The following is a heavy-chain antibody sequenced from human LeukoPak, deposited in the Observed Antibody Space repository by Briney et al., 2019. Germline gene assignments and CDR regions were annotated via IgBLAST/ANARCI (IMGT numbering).Heavy chain of an antibody. CDR3: ARIRRYYYYMDV. CDR2: IKQDGSEK. CDR1: GFTFDDYG. Sequence: PGGSLRLSCAASGFTFDDYGMSWVRQAPGKGLEWVANIKQDGSEKYYVDSVKGRFTISRDNAKNSLYLQMNSLRAEDTAVYYCARIRRYYYYMDVWGKGTTVTVSS. V-gene: IGHV3-7*01. J-gene: IGHJ6*03.